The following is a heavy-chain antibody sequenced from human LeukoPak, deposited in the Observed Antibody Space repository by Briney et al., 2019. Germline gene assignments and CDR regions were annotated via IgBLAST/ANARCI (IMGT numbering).Heavy chain of an antibody. V-gene: IGHV3-30-3*01. J-gene: IGHJ4*02. CDR3: ARTILEWLGFDY. CDR2: ISYDGSNK. D-gene: IGHD3-3*01. CDR1: GFTFSSYA. Sequence: GGSLRLSCAASGFTFSSYAMHWVRQAPGKGLEWVAVISYDGSNKYYADSVKGRFTISRDNAKNSLYLQMNSLRAEDTAVYYCARTILEWLGFDYWGQGTLVTVSS.